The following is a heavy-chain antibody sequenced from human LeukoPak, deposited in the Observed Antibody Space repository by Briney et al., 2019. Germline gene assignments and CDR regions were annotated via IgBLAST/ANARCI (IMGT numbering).Heavy chain of an antibody. Sequence: GGSLRLSCAASGFTFSSYSMNWVRQAPGKGLEWVSSISSSSSYIYYADSVKGRFTISRANAKNSLYLQMNSLRAEDTAVFYCARANNKVADDAFDIWGQGTMVTVSS. J-gene: IGHJ3*02. CDR3: ARANNKVADDAFDI. D-gene: IGHD6-19*01. CDR1: GFTFSSYS. V-gene: IGHV3-21*01. CDR2: ISSSSSYI.